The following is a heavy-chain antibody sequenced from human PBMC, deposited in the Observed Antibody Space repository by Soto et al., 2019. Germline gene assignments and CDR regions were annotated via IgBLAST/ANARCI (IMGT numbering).Heavy chain of an antibody. D-gene: IGHD3-10*01. CDR1: GFTFNTYA. CDR3: AKDRMSYNCVWDRFDV. Sequence: GGSLRLSCAASGFTFNTYAMSWVRQAPGKGLEWVSSIGGGGVDTSYADSVTGRFTIPRDDSKSTLFLQMSSLRVEDTAVYYCAKDRMSYNCVWDRFDVWGQGT. J-gene: IGHJ3*01. CDR2: IGGGGVDT. V-gene: IGHV3-23*01.